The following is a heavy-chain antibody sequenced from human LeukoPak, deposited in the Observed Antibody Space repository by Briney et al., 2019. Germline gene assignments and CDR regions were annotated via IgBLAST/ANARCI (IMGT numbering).Heavy chain of an antibody. J-gene: IGHJ4*02. V-gene: IGHV3-48*03. CDR2: ISSSGDKT. Sequence: GGSLRLSCAASGFIFSSQWMGWVRQAPGKGLEWISYISSSGDKTYYVDSVKGRFTLYRDNAKNSVYLQMSSLRPEDTAVYFCARDTEVFTNEQSFLEYWGQGALVTVSS. CDR1: GFIFSSQW. CDR3: ARDTEVFTNEQSFLEY. D-gene: IGHD1-1*01.